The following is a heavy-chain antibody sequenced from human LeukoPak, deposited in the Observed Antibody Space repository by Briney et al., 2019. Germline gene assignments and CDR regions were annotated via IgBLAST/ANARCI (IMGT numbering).Heavy chain of an antibody. CDR1: GFTFSSYS. CDR2: IGISSGNT. Sequence: GGSLRLSCAATGFTFSSYSMNWVRQAPGKGLEWISYIGISSGNTKYADSVKGRFTISGDKAKNSVYLQMNSLRVEDTAVYYCARDTKYAFDNWGQGTLVTVSS. J-gene: IGHJ4*02. V-gene: IGHV3-48*01. D-gene: IGHD2-2*01. CDR3: ARDTKYAFDN.